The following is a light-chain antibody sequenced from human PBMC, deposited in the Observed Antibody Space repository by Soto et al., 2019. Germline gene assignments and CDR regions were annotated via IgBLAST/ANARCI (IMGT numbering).Light chain of an antibody. CDR3: QQYGSTPVT. CDR2: GAT. V-gene: IGKV3-15*01. CDR1: QSISNN. Sequence: EIVMTQSPATLSVSPGERATLSCRASQSISNNLAWYQQKVGQAPRLLIYGATTRDTGIPARFSGGGSGTDFTLTISRLEPEDFAVYYCQQYGSTPVTFGQGTKVDIK. J-gene: IGKJ1*01.